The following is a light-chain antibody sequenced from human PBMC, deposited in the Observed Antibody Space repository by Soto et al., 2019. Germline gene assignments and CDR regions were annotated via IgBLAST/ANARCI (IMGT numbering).Light chain of an antibody. V-gene: IGKV3-15*01. CDR1: QSFGRT. CDR3: QQYNKWPYT. Sequence: EIVRTRSPAARSFSPGESAALSCRARQSFGRTFAGYRQRPGQAPRVLIYGTSTRATGVPARFSGSGSGTDFTLTISSLQYEDFAVYYCQQYNKWPYTFGQGTRLEIK. J-gene: IGKJ2*01. CDR2: GTS.